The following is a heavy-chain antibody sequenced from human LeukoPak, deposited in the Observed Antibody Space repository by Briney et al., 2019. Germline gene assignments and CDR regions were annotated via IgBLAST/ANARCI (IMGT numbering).Heavy chain of an antibody. J-gene: IGHJ5*02. Sequence: ASVKVSCKASGYTFTSYGISWVRQAPGQGLEWMGWISAYNGNTNYAQKLQGRVTMTTDTSTSTAYMELRSLRSDDTAGYYCARDNSVRDEAWWFNPWGQGTLVTVSS. CDR3: ARDNSVRDEAWWFNP. V-gene: IGHV1-18*01. CDR2: ISAYNGNT. D-gene: IGHD5-24*01. CDR1: GYTFTSYG.